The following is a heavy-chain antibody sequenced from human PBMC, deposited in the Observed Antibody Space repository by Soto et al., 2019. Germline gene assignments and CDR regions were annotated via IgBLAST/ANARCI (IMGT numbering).Heavy chain of an antibody. CDR3: ARLPLLQGGWFDH. D-gene: IGHD1-26*01. V-gene: IGHV4-30-4*01. CDR2: IYYTGST. J-gene: IGHJ5*02. Sequence: SETLSLTCTVSGDSINTGDYYWSWLRQPPRKGLEWIEYIYYTGSTYYNPSLKSQFTISIDTSKTQFSLKVNSVTAADTAVHYCARLPLLQGGWFDHWGQGTLVTVSS. CDR1: GDSINTGDYY.